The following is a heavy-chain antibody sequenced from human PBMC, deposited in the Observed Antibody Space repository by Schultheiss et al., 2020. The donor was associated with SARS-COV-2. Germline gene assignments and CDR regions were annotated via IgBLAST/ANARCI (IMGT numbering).Heavy chain of an antibody. J-gene: IGHJ4*02. D-gene: IGHD6-13*01. CDR2: ISGSGGST. V-gene: IGHV3-23*01. CDR3: AKEVIAEVSDDY. CDR1: GFSFSNAW. Sequence: GGSLRLSCAASGFSFSNAWMNWVRQAPGKGLEWVSAISGSGGSTYYADSVKGRFTISRDNSKNTLYLQMNSLRAEDTAVYYCAKEVIAEVSDDYWGQGTLVTVSS.